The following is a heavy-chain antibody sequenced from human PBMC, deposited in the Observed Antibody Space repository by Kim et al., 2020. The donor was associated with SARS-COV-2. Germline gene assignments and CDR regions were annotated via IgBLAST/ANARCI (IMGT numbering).Heavy chain of an antibody. J-gene: IGHJ3*02. CDR2: ST. Sequence: STYYADSVKGRFTISRDNNKNTLYLQMNSLRAEDTAVYYCARSLRGAFDIWGQGTMVTVSS. D-gene: IGHD2-15*01. V-gene: IGHV3-53*01. CDR3: ARSLRGAFDI.